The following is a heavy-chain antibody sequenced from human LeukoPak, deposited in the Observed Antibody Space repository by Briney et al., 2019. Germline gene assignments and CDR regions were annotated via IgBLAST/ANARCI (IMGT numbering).Heavy chain of an antibody. Sequence: GGSLRLPCAASGFTFRTYSMNWVRQAPGKGLEWVSYISSSPTTIYYADSVKGRFTISRDNARNSLFLQMNSLRDEDTAVYYCVRVVGYYYGMDVWGQGTTVTVSS. V-gene: IGHV3-48*02. CDR3: VRVVGYYYGMDV. CDR1: GFTFRTYS. D-gene: IGHD6-6*01. J-gene: IGHJ6*02. CDR2: ISSSPTTI.